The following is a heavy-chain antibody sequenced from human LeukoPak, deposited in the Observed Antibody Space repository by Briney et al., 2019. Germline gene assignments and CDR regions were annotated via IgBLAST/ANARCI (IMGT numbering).Heavy chain of an antibody. Sequence: GGSLRLSCAASGYTFSSYWMHWVRQAPGKGLVWVSRINSDGISTSYADSVKGRFTISRDNAKNTLYLQMNSLRAEDTAVYYCARASGYSGYDFDYWGQGTLVTVSS. D-gene: IGHD5-12*01. CDR2: INSDGIST. CDR3: ARASGYSGYDFDY. V-gene: IGHV3-74*01. J-gene: IGHJ4*02. CDR1: GYTFSSYW.